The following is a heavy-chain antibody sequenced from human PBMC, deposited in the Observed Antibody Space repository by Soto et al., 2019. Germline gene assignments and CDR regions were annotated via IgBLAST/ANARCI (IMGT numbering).Heavy chain of an antibody. CDR2: IYYSGST. CDR1: GGSISSSSYY. J-gene: IGHJ4*02. Sequence: SETLSLTCSVSGGSISSSSYYWVLIRQPPGKGLEWIGSIYYSGSTYYNPSLKSRVTISIDKSKNQFSLKLSSLTAADTAVYYCARLEGLATISYYFDFWGQGTLVTVSS. V-gene: IGHV4-39*01. D-gene: IGHD3-9*01. CDR3: ARLEGLATISYYFDF.